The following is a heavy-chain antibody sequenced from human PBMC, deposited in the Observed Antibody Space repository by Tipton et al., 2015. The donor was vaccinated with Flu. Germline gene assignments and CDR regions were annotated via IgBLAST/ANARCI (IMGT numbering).Heavy chain of an antibody. J-gene: IGHJ4*02. CDR2: IYTSGST. D-gene: IGHD3-10*01. V-gene: IGHV4-61*02. Sequence: TLSLTCNVSGDSISTGSHYWNWIRQPAGKGLEWIGRIYTSGSTTYNPSLKSRVTISVDTSKNHFSLKLSSVTAADTAVYYCARHGNYDFLYWGQGTLVTVSS. CDR3: ARHGNYDFLY. CDR1: GDSISTGSHY.